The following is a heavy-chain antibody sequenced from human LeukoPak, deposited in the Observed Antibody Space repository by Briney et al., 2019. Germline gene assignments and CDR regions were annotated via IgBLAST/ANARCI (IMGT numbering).Heavy chain of an antibody. J-gene: IGHJ2*01. CDR3: ARDSRGWLRPSDWYFDL. D-gene: IGHD5-24*01. CDR1: GFTFSSYS. CDR2: ISSNGGST. V-gene: IGHV3-64*01. Sequence: GGSLRLSCAASGFTFSSYSMNWVRQAPGKGLEYVSAISSNGGSTYYANSVKGRFTISRDNSKNTLYLQMGSLRAEDMAVYYCARDSRGWLRPSDWYFDLWGRGTLVTVSS.